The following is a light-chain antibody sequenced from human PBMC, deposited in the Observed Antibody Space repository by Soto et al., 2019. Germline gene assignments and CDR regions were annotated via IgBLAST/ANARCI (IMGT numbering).Light chain of an antibody. J-gene: IGKJ4*01. V-gene: IGKV1-33*01. CDR1: QDINSY. CDR3: QQYENLPLS. CDR2: DAS. Sequence: DIQMTQSPSPLSASVGDSVTITCQASQDINSYLNWYQQKPGKAPKLLIYDASNLETGVPSRFSGSGSGTDFTFTISSLQPEDIATYYCQQYENLPLSFGGGTKVEIK.